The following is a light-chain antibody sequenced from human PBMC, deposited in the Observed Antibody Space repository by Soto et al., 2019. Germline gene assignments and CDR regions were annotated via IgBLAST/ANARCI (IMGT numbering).Light chain of an antibody. CDR3: QLSQQRSSWPPIA. CDR1: QVVTTN. Sequence: IVLTQSPYTLSVSPGERATLTCRAGQVVTTNFAWYQQKSGQSPRLLIYDVSIRATGIPERFSGGGSGTDFTLSISSLEPEDFAVYYCQLSQQRSSWPPIAFGQRTRLEIK. CDR2: DVS. J-gene: IGKJ5*01. V-gene: IGKV3D-11*03.